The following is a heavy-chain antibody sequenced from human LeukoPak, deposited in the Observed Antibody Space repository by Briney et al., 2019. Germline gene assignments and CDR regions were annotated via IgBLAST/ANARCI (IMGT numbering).Heavy chain of an antibody. V-gene: IGHV4-59*01. CDR1: GGSISSYY. J-gene: IGHJ4*02. CDR3: AREHAAYYYDSSGFDY. D-gene: IGHD3-22*01. CDR2: IYYSGST. Sequence: KPSETLSLTCTVSGGSISSYYWSWIRQPPGKGLEWIGYIYYSGSTNYNPSLKSRVTISVDTSKNQFSLKLSSVTAADKAVYYCAREHAAYYYDSSGFDYWGQGTLVTVSS.